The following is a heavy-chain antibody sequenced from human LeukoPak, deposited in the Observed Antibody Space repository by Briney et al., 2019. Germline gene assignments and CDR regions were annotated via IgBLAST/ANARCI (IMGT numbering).Heavy chain of an antibody. D-gene: IGHD6-13*01. CDR3: ARIGYSSSCFDY. CDR2: ISSSSSTI. J-gene: IGHJ4*02. CDR1: GFTFSSYS. V-gene: IGHV3-48*04. Sequence: PGGSLRLSCAASGFTFSSYSMNWVRQAPGKGLEWVSYISSSSSTIYYADSVKGRFTISRDNAQNSVYLQMNSVRAEDTAVYYCARIGYSSSCFDYWGQGTPVTVSS.